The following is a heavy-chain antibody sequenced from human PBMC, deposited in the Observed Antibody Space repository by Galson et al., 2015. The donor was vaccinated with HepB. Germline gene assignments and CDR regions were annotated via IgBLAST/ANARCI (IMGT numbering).Heavy chain of an antibody. Sequence: SEKVSCKASGYTFTGYYMHWVRQAPGQGLEWMGWINPNSGGTNYAQKFQGRVTMTRDTSISTAYMELSRLRSDDTAVYYCARDPVASGWALYFDYWGQGTLVTVSS. D-gene: IGHD6-19*01. CDR2: INPNSGGT. CDR3: ARDPVASGWALYFDY. V-gene: IGHV1-2*02. J-gene: IGHJ4*02. CDR1: GYTFTGYY.